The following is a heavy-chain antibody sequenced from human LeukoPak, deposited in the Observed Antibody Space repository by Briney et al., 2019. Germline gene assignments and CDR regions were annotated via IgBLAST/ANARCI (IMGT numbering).Heavy chain of an antibody. CDR1: GYTFTSYD. Sequence: ASVKVSCKASGYTFTSYDINWVRQATGQGLEWMGWMNPNSGNTGYAQKFQGRVTMTRNTSISTAYMELSSLRSEDTAVYYRASPVGGWYYYYMDVWGKGTTVTVSS. V-gene: IGHV1-8*01. D-gene: IGHD6-19*01. CDR3: ASPVGGWYYYYMDV. CDR2: MNPNSGNT. J-gene: IGHJ6*03.